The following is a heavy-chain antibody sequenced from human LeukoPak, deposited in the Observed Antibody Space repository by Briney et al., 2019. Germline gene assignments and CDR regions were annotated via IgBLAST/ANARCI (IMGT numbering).Heavy chain of an antibody. J-gene: IGHJ4*02. CDR3: TRVPLVPLH. Sequence: PGGSLSLSCTGSGFTFGDYAMSWFRQAPGKGLEWVGYIRSKAYGGTAEYAASVKGRFTISRDDSKSIVYLQMDSLKTEDSAVYYCTRVPLVPLHWGQGTLVTVSS. CDR1: GFTFGDYA. D-gene: IGHD3-10*02. CDR2: IRSKAYGGTA. V-gene: IGHV3-49*03.